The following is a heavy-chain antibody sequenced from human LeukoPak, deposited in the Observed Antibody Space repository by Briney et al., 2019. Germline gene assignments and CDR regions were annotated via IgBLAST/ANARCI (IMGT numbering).Heavy chain of an antibody. CDR1: GFTFDDYG. J-gene: IGHJ6*03. Sequence: PGGSLRLSYAASGFTFDDYGMSWVRQAPGKGLEWVSGINWNGGSTGYADSVKGRFTISRDNAKNSLYLQMNSLRAEDTALYYCASTPDYYMDVWGKGTTVTVSS. CDR3: ASTPDYYMDV. V-gene: IGHV3-20*03. CDR2: INWNGGST.